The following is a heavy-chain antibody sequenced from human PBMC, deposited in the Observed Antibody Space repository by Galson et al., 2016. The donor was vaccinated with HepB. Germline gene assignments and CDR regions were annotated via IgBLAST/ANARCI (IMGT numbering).Heavy chain of an antibody. J-gene: IGHJ4*02. Sequence: ETLSLTCAVYSGPFSAYSWNWIRQPPGGGLEWIGETSHRGSANYSPSLQSRVTISVDTSKNQFSLKLTSVTAADAAVYYCASSSNWYIFDYWGPGSLVSVSS. CDR3: ASSSNWYIFDY. CDR1: SGPFSAYS. V-gene: IGHV4-34*01. D-gene: IGHD6-13*01. CDR2: TSHRGSA.